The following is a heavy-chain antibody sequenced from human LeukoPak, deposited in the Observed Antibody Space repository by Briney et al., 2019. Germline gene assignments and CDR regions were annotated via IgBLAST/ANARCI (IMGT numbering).Heavy chain of an antibody. J-gene: IGHJ6*02. Sequence: ASVKVSCKASGCSFVGYGITWVRQAPGQGLEWMGWFNPENGNTNYAQKVQGRVTMTRNTSISTAYMELSSLRSEDTAVYCCARDINYGMDVWGQGTTVTVSS. CDR2: FNPENGNT. CDR1: GCSFVGYG. V-gene: IGHV1-8*02. CDR3: ARDINYGMDV. D-gene: IGHD2-8*01.